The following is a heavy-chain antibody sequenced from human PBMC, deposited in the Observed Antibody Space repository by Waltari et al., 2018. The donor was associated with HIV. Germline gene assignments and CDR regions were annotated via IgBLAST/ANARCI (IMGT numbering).Heavy chain of an antibody. Sequence: QVHLVESGGGVVQSGRSLRLSCATSGFTFNESAMHWVRQAPGTGLEWLALIHYDGSWKFNTESVEGRCIISRNQSKKTLYLQMNRLRPDDTAVYYCAKNLTPLLRGGGLDPWGQGTLVTVSS. V-gene: IGHV3-30*02. CDR2: IHYDGSWK. J-gene: IGHJ5*02. CDR3: AKNLTPLLRGGGLDP. D-gene: IGHD3-10*01. CDR1: GFTFNESA.